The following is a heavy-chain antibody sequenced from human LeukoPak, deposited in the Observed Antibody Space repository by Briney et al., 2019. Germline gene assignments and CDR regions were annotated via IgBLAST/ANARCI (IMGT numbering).Heavy chain of an antibody. CDR1: GFTVSNNY. CDR3: TKDRSYGRSYFDY. J-gene: IGHJ4*02. CDR2: IYSGGST. D-gene: IGHD5-18*01. Sequence: PGGTLRLSCAVSGFTVSNNYMSWVRQAPGKGLEWVSVIYSGGSTYYADSVKGRFTISRDNSKNTLYLQMNSLRIEDTAVYYCTKDRSYGRSYFDYWGQGTLVTVAS. V-gene: IGHV3-66*02.